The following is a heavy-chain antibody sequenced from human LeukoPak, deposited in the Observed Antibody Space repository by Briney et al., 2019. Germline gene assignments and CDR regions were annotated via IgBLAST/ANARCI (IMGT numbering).Heavy chain of an antibody. V-gene: IGHV1-46*03. Sequence: ASVKVSCKASGYTFTSYYMHWVRQAPGQGLEWMGIINPSGGSTSYAQKFQGRVTMTRDTSTSTAYMELSSLRSEDTAVYYCARTYYDILTGSPLGYWGQGTLVTVSS. CDR1: GYTFTSYY. CDR2: INPSGGST. D-gene: IGHD3-9*01. J-gene: IGHJ4*02. CDR3: ARTYYDILTGSPLGY.